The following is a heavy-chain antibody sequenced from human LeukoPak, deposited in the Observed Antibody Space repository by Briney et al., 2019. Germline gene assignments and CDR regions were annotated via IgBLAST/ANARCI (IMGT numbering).Heavy chain of an antibody. CDR1: GGSISSYY. J-gene: IGHJ4*02. CDR2: IYYSGST. CDR3: ARGSYCSSTSCYRKNFDY. D-gene: IGHD2-2*02. V-gene: IGHV4-59*12. Sequence: SETLSLTCTVSGGSISSYYWSWIRRPPGKGLEWIGYIYYSGSTNYNPSLKSRVTISVDTSKNQFSLKLSSVTAADTAVYYCARGSYCSSTSCYRKNFDYWGQGTLVTVSS.